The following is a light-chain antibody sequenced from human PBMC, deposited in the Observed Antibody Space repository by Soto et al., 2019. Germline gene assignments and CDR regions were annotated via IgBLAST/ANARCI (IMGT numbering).Light chain of an antibody. CDR1: QDIGTK. V-gene: IGKV3-15*01. CDR3: QQYYHWRT. Sequence: EIVMTQSPAILSVSPGERGTLSCRASQDIGTKLAWYQQKPGQAPSLLMYDVSTRASAAPARFSGSGSGSEFTLTISSLQSEDFAIYFCQQYYHWRTFGQGTKVE. CDR2: DVS. J-gene: IGKJ1*01.